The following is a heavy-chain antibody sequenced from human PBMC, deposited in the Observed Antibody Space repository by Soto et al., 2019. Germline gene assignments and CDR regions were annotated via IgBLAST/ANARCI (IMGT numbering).Heavy chain of an antibody. Sequence: EASVKVSCKASGYTFTAYPMHWVRQAPGQRLEWMGWINVANGDAGYSQKFQGRVTVTRDTSASTVYMELSSLTSEDTAVYYCARKDYYGAGIYYFDHWGQGTLVTVSS. J-gene: IGHJ4*02. D-gene: IGHD3-10*01. V-gene: IGHV1-3*01. CDR3: ARKDYYGAGIYYFDH. CDR1: GYTFTAYP. CDR2: INVANGDA.